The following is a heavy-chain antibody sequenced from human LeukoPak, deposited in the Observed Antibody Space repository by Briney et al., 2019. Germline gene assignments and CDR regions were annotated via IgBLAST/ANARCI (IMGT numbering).Heavy chain of an antibody. CDR1: GYSISSGYY. J-gene: IGHJ4*02. V-gene: IGHV4-38-2*02. CDR2: IYHSGST. Sequence: SETLSLTCTVSGYSISSGYYWGWIRQPPGKGLEWIGSIYHSGSTYYNPSLKSRVTISVDTSKNQFSLKLSSVTAADTAVYYCARGGYYDFWSGQDTRIFDYWGQGTLVTVSS. CDR3: ARGGYYDFWSGQDTRIFDY. D-gene: IGHD3-3*01.